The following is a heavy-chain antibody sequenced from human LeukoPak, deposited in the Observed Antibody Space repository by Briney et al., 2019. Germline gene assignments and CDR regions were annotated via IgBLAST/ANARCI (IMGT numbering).Heavy chain of an antibody. CDR2: ISAYNGNT. Sequence: ASVKVPCKASGYTFTSYGISWVRQAPGQGLEWMGWISAYNGNTNYAQKLQGRVTMTTDTSTSTAYMELRSLRSDDTAVYYCARRDSRSSTNDFDYWGQGTLVTVSS. V-gene: IGHV1-18*01. J-gene: IGHJ4*02. D-gene: IGHD6-6*01. CDR1: GYTFTSYG. CDR3: ARRDSRSSTNDFDY.